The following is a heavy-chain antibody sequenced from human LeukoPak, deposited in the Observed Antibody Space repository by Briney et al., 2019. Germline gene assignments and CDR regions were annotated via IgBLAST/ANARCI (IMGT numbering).Heavy chain of an antibody. V-gene: IGHV3-48*04. Sequence: GGSLRLSCAACGFTFSSYAMHWVRQAPGKGLEWVSYISSSGSTIYYADSVKGRFTISRDNAKNSLYLQVNSLRAEDTAVYYCARGRESFDYWGQGTLVTVSS. J-gene: IGHJ4*02. CDR1: GFTFSSYA. CDR3: ARGRESFDY. CDR2: ISSSGSTI.